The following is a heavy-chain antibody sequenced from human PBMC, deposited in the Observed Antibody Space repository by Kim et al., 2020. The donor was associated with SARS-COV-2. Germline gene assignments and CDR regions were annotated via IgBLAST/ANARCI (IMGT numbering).Heavy chain of an antibody. CDR2: ISAYNGNT. D-gene: IGHD6-13*01. J-gene: IGHJ6*02. V-gene: IGHV1-18*01. Sequence: ASVKVSCKASGYTFTSYGISWVRQAPGQGLEWMGWISAYNGNTNYAQKLQGRVTMTTDTSTSTAYMELRSLRSDDTAVYYCARDPSSSGTTGMDVWGQGTTVTVSS. CDR3: ARDPSSSGTTGMDV. CDR1: GYTFTSYG.